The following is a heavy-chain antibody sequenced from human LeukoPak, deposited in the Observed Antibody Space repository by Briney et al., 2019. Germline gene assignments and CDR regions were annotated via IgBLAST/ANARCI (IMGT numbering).Heavy chain of an antibody. J-gene: IGHJ6*03. CDR2: ISNDGGST. Sequence: GGSLRLSCAASGLTFSSYPMHWVRQAPGKGLEYVSAISNDGGSTYYADSVKGRFTISRDNSKSTLYLQMYSLRAEDMAVYYCARGYCSGNSCRRYYYFCMDVWGKGATVTVSS. V-gene: IGHV3-64*02. CDR3: ARGYCSGNSCRRYYYFCMDV. D-gene: IGHD2-2*01. CDR1: GLTFSSYP.